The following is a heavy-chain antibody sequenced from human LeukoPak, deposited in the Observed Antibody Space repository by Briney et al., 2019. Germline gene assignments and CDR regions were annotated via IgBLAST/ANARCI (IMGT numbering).Heavy chain of an antibody. CDR3: ARHLRDGYNRIDY. Sequence: SETLSLTCAVYGGSFSGYYWSWIRQPPGKGLEWIGEINHSGSTNYNPSLKSRVTISVDTSKNQFSLKLSSVTAADTAVYYCARHLRDGYNRIDYWGQGTLVTVSS. CDR2: INHSGST. V-gene: IGHV4-34*01. D-gene: IGHD5-24*01. J-gene: IGHJ4*02. CDR1: GGSFSGYY.